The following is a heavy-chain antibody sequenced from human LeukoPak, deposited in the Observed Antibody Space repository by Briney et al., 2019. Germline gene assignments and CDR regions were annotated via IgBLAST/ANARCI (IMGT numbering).Heavy chain of an antibody. CDR1: GCTLTELS. CDR2: INTRSGDA. D-gene: IGHD2/OR15-2a*01. J-gene: IGHJ4*02. CDR3: ARDTDFSIDY. V-gene: IGHV1-18*01. Sequence: ASVKVSCKVPGCTLTELSMHWVRQAPGQGLEWMGWINTRSGDAQLAHSLQARVTMTTDTSTSIASMELGSLGSDDTAVYYCARDTDFSIDYWGQGSLVTVSS.